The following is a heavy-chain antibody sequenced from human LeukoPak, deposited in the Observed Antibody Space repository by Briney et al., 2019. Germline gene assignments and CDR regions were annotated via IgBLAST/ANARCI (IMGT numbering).Heavy chain of an antibody. D-gene: IGHD3-10*01. CDR1: GYPFNNYD. J-gene: IGHJ5*02. CDR2: MNPNSGNT. Sequence: GASVKVSCKASGYPFNNYDINWVRQATGQGLEWMGWMNPNSGNTGYAQKFQGRVTMTRNTSISTAYMEVSSLRSEDTAVYYCARVPAMVRGVIKRQNWFDPWGQGTLVTVSS. V-gene: IGHV1-8*01. CDR3: ARVPAMVRGVIKRQNWFDP.